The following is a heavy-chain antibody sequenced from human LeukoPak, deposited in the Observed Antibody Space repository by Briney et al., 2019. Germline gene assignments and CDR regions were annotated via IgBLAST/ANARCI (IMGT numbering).Heavy chain of an antibody. Sequence: PGGSLRLSCEASGFIFSKYWMTWVRQAPGKGLEWVANIKRDGSAIHYVDSVKGRFTISRDNAKNSLYLQMNSLRAEDTAVYYCAKGGLRITPLVYWGQGTLVTVSS. V-gene: IGHV3-7*03. CDR3: AKGGLRITPLVY. CDR2: IKRDGSAI. D-gene: IGHD4-17*01. J-gene: IGHJ4*02. CDR1: GFIFSKYW.